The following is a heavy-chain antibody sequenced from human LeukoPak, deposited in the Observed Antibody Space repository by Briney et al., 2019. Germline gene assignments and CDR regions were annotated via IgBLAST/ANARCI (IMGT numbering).Heavy chain of an antibody. J-gene: IGHJ4*02. CDR3: ARQIASASTAGFDF. CDR1: GGSISSYY. CDR2: IYSTRST. D-gene: IGHD6-13*01. V-gene: IGHV4-4*07. Sequence: SETLSLTCTVSGGSISSYYWSWIRQPAGKGLEWIGRIYSTRSTNYNPSLKSRVTMSVDTSKNQFSLRLRSVTAADTAVYYCARQIASASTAGFDFWGQGALVTVSS.